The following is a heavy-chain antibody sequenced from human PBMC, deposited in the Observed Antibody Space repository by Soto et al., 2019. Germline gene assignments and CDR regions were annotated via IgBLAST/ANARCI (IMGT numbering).Heavy chain of an antibody. Sequence: PVGSLRLSCAASGFTFSGYAMSWVRQAPGKGLEWVSAVSGSGGSTYYADSVKGRFTISRDNSKNTLYLQMNSLRAEDTAVYYCAKKTTMVRGVIISAYYGMDVWGQGTTVTVSS. CDR1: GFTFSGYA. J-gene: IGHJ6*02. D-gene: IGHD3-10*01. CDR2: VSGSGGST. V-gene: IGHV3-23*01. CDR3: AKKTTMVRGVIISAYYGMDV.